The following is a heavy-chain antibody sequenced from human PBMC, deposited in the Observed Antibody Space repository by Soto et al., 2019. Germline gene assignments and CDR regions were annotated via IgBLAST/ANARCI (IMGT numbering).Heavy chain of an antibody. Sequence: PGGSLRLSCAASGFTFSDYYMSWIRQAPGKGLEWVSYISSSGSIIYYADSVKGRFTISRDNAKNSLYLQMNSLRAEDTAVYYCARDLGYYDSDGYFAYWGQGTLVTVSS. J-gene: IGHJ4*02. CDR1: GFTFSDYY. CDR3: ARDLGYYDSDGYFAY. CDR2: ISSSGSII. V-gene: IGHV3-11*01. D-gene: IGHD3-22*01.